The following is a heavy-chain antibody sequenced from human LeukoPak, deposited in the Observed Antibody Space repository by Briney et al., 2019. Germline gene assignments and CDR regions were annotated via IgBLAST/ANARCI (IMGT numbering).Heavy chain of an antibody. CDR1: GGSFSGYY. Sequence: PSETLSLTCAVYGGSFSGYYWSWIRQPPGKGLEWIGEINHSGSTNYNPSLKSRVTISVDTSKNQFSLKLSSVTAADTAVYYCARDASYYDSSGTPYAFDIWGQGTMVTVSS. CDR2: INHSGST. J-gene: IGHJ3*02. V-gene: IGHV4-34*01. D-gene: IGHD3-22*01. CDR3: ARDASYYDSSGTPYAFDI.